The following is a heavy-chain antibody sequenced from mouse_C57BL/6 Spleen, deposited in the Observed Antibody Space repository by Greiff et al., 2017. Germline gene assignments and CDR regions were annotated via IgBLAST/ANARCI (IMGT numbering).Heavy chain of an antibody. D-gene: IGHD2-4*01. Sequence: VQLQQSGPELVKPGASVKISCKASGYSFTDYNMNWVKQSNGKSLEWIGVINPNYGTTSYNQKFKGKATFAVAQSSSTAYMPLNSLTSEDSAVYYCARSGGDYDRLFAYWGQGTLVTVSA. CDR2: INPNYGTT. CDR3: ARSGGDYDRLFAY. CDR1: GYSFTDYN. J-gene: IGHJ3*01. V-gene: IGHV1-39*01.